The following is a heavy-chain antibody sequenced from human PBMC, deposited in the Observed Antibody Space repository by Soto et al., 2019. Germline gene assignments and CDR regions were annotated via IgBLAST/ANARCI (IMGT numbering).Heavy chain of an antibody. CDR2: ITISGGDE. Sequence: QVQLVESGGGVVQPGMSLRLSCAASGFTFSSYAMHWARQAPGKGLEWVTVITISGGDEYYAESVRGRLTISRDDSKNTLYLQLDSLRIEDTAVYYCARGTIVARQHLDYWGQGTLVTGCS. CDR1: GFTFSSYA. D-gene: IGHD6-6*01. J-gene: IGHJ4*02. CDR3: ARGTIVARQHLDY. V-gene: IGHV3-30*03.